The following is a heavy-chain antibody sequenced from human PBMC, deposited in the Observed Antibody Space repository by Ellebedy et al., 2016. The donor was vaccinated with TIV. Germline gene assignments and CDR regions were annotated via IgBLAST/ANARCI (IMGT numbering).Heavy chain of an antibody. CDR2: IAYDGNDE. CDR3: ARDDYYGSGTDY. J-gene: IGHJ4*02. CDR1: GFVFSNYP. Sequence: GGSLRLSCSASGFVFSNYPMHWVRQAPGKGLEWVAVIAYDGNDEYYADSVKGRFTISRDNSKNTVYLQKTSLRPEDTATYFCARDDYYGSGTDYWGQGTLVSVSS. D-gene: IGHD3-10*01. V-gene: IGHV3-30*01.